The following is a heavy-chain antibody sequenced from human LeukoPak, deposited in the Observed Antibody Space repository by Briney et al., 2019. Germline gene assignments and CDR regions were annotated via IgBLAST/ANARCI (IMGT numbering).Heavy chain of an antibody. J-gene: IGHJ4*02. V-gene: IGHV4-59*08. Sequence: PSETLSLTCTVSGGSISSYYWSWIRQPPGKGLEWIGYIYYSGSTNYNPSLKSRVTISVDTSKNQFSLKLSSMTAADTAVYYCARGGLWELPPDFDYWGQGTLVTVSS. CDR2: IYYSGST. CDR1: GGSISSYY. CDR3: ARGGLWELPPDFDY. D-gene: IGHD1-26*01.